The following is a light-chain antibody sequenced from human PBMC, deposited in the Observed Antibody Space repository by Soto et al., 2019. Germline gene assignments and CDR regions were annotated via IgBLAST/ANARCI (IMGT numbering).Light chain of an antibody. J-gene: IGKJ4*01. CDR3: QQRADWPLT. CDR1: QSAGTI. CDR2: EAS. Sequence: EIVLTQSPATLSLSPGERATLSCRASQSAGTILAWYQQKPGQAPRLLIYEASNRDAGIPARFSGSGSGTDFTLAISSIAPEDFAVYYCQQRADWPLTFGGGTKVEIK. V-gene: IGKV3-11*01.